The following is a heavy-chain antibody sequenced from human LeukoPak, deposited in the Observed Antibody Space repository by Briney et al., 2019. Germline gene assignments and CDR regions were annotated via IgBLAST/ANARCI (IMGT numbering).Heavy chain of an antibody. V-gene: IGHV4-39*02. CDR2: IYYSGST. CDR1: GGSISSSSYY. CDR3: ARDHQMVYYDPVSLEY. J-gene: IGHJ4*02. Sequence: SETLSLTCTVSGGSISSSSYYWGWIRQPPGKGLEWIGSIYYSGSTYYNPSLKSRVTISVDTSKNQFSLKLSSVTAADTAVYYCARDHQMVYYDPVSLEYWGQGTLVTVSS. D-gene: IGHD3-16*01.